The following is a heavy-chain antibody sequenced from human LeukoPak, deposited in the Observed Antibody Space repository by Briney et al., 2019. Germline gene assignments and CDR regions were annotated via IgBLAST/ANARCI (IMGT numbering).Heavy chain of an antibody. CDR1: GFTFSSYG. D-gene: IGHD2-2*01. J-gene: IGHJ4*02. V-gene: IGHV3-30*02. CDR2: TQYDGIDK. Sequence: GGSLRLSCAASGFTFSSYGMHWVRQAPGKGLEWVAFTQYDGIDKYYAGSVKGRFAISRDNSKDTLYLQMNSLRAEDTAVYYGAKAGLGSSSTSLDYWGQGTLVTVSS. CDR3: AKAGLGSSSTSLDY.